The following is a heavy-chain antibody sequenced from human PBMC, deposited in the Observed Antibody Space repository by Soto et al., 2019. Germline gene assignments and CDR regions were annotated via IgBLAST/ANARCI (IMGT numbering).Heavy chain of an antibody. CDR2: ISSSSRTI. V-gene: IGHV3-48*02. J-gene: IGHJ4*02. Sequence: EVQLVESGGGLVQPGGYLRLSCEVSGYTFSIYSIHWVRQAPGKGLEGVSYISSSSRTIHYADSVKGRFTTSRDNAKNSVSLQMNSLREEVTAVYYCARVWSRGYSLDYWGQGTLVTVSS. CDR3: ARVWSRGYSLDY. CDR1: GYTFSIYS. D-gene: IGHD3-22*01.